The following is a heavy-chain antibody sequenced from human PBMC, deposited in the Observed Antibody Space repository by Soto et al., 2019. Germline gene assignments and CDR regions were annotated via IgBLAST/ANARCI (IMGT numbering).Heavy chain of an antibody. J-gene: IGHJ4*02. CDR3: TRGIDVWSGYPRYLIDY. D-gene: IGHD3-3*01. CDR2: IRRKANNYAT. V-gene: IGHV3-73*01. CDR1: GFIFSDSA. Sequence: PGGSLRLSCAASGFIFSDSALHWVRQASGKGLEWVGRIRRKANNYATTYAASVEGRFAISRDDSKNTAYLQMNSLKTEDTAIYYCTRGIDVWSGYPRYLIDYWGQGTLVTVSS.